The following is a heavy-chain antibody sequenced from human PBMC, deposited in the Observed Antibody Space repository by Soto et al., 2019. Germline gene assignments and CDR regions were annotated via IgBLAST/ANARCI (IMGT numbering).Heavy chain of an antibody. V-gene: IGHV3-23*01. J-gene: IGHJ4*02. CDR3: AKRGCSSSTCYHTDFDY. Sequence: EVQLLESGGGLVQPGGSLRLSCAASGFTFNNYAMSWVRQAPGKGLEWVSAISGSGDSTYYADSVKGRFTISRDNSKNTLYMQMNSLRAEDAAVFYCAKRGCSSSTCYHTDFDYWGQGTLVTVSS. CDR1: GFTFNNYA. CDR2: ISGSGDST. D-gene: IGHD2-2*01.